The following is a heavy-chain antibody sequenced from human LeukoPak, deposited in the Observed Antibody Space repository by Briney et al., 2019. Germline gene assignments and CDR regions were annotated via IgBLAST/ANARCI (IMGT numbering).Heavy chain of an antibody. Sequence: SGGSLRLSCAASGFTFSGSAMHWVRQASGKGLEWVGRIRSKANSYATAYAASVKGRFTISRDDSKNTAYLQLNSLNTEDTAVYYCTRQHYYDSSSFDYWGQGTLVTVSS. CDR2: IRSKANSYAT. CDR1: GFTFSGSA. CDR3: TRQHYYDSSSFDY. V-gene: IGHV3-73*01. J-gene: IGHJ4*02. D-gene: IGHD3-22*01.